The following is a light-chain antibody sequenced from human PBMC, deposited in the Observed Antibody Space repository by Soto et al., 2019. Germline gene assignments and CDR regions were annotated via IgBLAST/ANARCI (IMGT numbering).Light chain of an antibody. Sequence: SYELTQPPSVSVAPGQTASITCGGNKIGSENVQWYQQNPGQAPVLVVYDDSDRPSGIPERFSGSKSGNTATLTISRVEAGDEADYYCQVWASTGDPVVFGGGTKLTVL. J-gene: IGLJ2*01. CDR3: QVWASTGDPVV. CDR1: KIGSEN. V-gene: IGLV3-21*02. CDR2: DDS.